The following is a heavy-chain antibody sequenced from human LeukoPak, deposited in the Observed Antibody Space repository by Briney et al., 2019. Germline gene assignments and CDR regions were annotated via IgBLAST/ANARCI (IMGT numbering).Heavy chain of an antibody. CDR3: ASGDRGYYDSSGYYTFDY. CDR2: INHSGST. V-gene: IGHV4-34*01. D-gene: IGHD3-22*01. Sequence: SETLSLTCAVYGGSFSGYYWSWIRQPPGKGLEWIGEINHSGSTNYNPSLKSRVTISVDTSKNQFSLKLSSVTAADTAVYYCASGDRGYYDSSGYYTFDYWGQGTLVTVSS. CDR1: GGSFSGYY. J-gene: IGHJ4*02.